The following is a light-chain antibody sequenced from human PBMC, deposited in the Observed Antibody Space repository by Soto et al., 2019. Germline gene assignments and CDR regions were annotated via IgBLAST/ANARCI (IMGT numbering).Light chain of an antibody. J-gene: IGKJ1*01. CDR3: QQRLMT. Sequence: EIVLTQSPATLSLSPGERATLSCRASQSVSRHLAWYQQKPGQAPRLLIYDASNRATGIPARFSGSGSGTDFTLTISSLEPEDFAVYYCQQRLMTFGQGTKVDIK. CDR1: QSVSRH. CDR2: DAS. V-gene: IGKV3-11*01.